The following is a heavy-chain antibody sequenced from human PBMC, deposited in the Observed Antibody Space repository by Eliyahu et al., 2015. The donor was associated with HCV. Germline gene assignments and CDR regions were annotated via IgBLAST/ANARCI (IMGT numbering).Heavy chain of an antibody. CDR3: ARFGESQGRWPTRGGLD. D-gene: IGHD5-24*01. J-gene: IGHJ4*02. CDR1: GFTFXDYS. V-gene: IGHV3-21*01. Sequence: EVQLVESGGGLVKPGGSLRLSCAASGFTFXDYSMNWVRQAPGKGLEWVSSITTTGSYKYYADSVNGRFTISRDNARNSLYLQMNSLRADDTAVYYCARFGESQGRWPTRGGLDWGQGILVTVSS. CDR2: ITTTGSYK.